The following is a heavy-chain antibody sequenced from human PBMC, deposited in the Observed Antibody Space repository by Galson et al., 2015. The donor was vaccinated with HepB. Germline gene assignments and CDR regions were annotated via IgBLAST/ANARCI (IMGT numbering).Heavy chain of an antibody. D-gene: IGHD3-10*01. CDR2: INPNSGGT. V-gene: IGHV1-2*06. J-gene: IGHJ4*02. CDR1: GYTFTGYH. Sequence: SVKVSCKASGYTFTGYHMHWVRQAPGQGLEWMGRINPNSGGTNYAQKFQGRVTMTRDTSISTAYMELSRLRSDDTAVYYCARVARGVGDYFDYWGQGTLVTVSS. CDR3: ARVARGVGDYFDY.